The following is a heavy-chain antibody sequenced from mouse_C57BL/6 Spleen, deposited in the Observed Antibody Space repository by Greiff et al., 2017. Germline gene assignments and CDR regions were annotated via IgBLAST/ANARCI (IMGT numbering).Heavy chain of an antibody. V-gene: IGHV1-69*01. D-gene: IGHD3-2*02. CDR2: IDPSDSYT. J-gene: IGHJ3*01. Sequence: QVQLQQPGAELVMPGASVKLSCKASGYTFTSYWMHWVKQRPGQGLEWIGEIDPSDSYTNYNQKFKGKSTLTVDKSSSTAYMQLSSLTSEDSAVYYCALTAQGQAWFAYWGQGTLVTVSA. CDR1: GYTFTSYW. CDR3: ALTAQGQAWFAY.